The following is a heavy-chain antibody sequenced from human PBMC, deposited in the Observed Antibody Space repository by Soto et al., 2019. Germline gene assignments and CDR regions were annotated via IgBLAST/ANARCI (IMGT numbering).Heavy chain of an antibody. V-gene: IGHV4-39*01. Sequence: TSETLSLTCTVSGGSISSSSYYWGWIRQPPGKGLEWIGSIYYSGSTYYNPSLKSRVTISVDTSKNQFSLKLSSVTAADTAVYYCASVLRYFDWWVDYWGQGTLVTVSS. D-gene: IGHD3-9*01. J-gene: IGHJ4*02. CDR2: IYYSGST. CDR1: GGSISSSSYY. CDR3: ASVLRYFDWWVDY.